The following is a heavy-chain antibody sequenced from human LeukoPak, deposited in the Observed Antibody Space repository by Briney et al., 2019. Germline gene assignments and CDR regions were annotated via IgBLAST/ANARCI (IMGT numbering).Heavy chain of an antibody. J-gene: IGHJ3*02. CDR3: ARDSAVYDSSGYFLHAFDI. Sequence: ASVKVSCKASGYTFTGYYMHWVRQAPGQGLEWMGWINPNSGGTKCAQNFQGRVTMTRDTSISTAYVELSRLRSDDTAVYYCARDSAVYDSSGYFLHAFDIWGQGTMVTVSS. CDR2: INPNSGGT. D-gene: IGHD3-22*01. V-gene: IGHV1-2*02. CDR1: GYTFTGYY.